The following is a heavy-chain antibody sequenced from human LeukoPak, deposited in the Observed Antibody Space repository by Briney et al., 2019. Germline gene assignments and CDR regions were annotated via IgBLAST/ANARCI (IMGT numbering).Heavy chain of an antibody. Sequence: PSETLSLTCAVHGGSFSDYYWTWIRQPPGKGLEWIGEINHRGSTHYNPSLKSRVTMSVDTSKKQFSLKLSSVTAADTAVYYCATYSTGFDIWGQGTVVTVSS. CDR2: INHRGST. V-gene: IGHV4-34*01. D-gene: IGHD6-19*01. J-gene: IGHJ3*02. CDR1: GGSFSDYY. CDR3: ATYSTGFDI.